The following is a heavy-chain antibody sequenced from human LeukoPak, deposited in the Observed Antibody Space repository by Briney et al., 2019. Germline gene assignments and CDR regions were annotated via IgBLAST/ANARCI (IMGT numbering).Heavy chain of an antibody. CDR2: IRYDGSNK. D-gene: IGHD5-12*01. CDR3: AKDEYVDIVATAPGYYMDV. J-gene: IGHJ6*03. V-gene: IGHV3-30*02. Sequence: TGGSLRLSCAASGFTFSSYGMHWVRQAPGKGLEWVAFIRYDGSNKYYADSVKGRFTMSRDNSKNTLYLQMNSLRAEDTALYYCAKDEYVDIVATAPGYYMDVWGKGTTVTFSS. CDR1: GFTFSSYG.